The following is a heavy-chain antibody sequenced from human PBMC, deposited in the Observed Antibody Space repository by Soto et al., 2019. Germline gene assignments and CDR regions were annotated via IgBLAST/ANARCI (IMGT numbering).Heavy chain of an antibody. CDR2: INHSGST. Sequence: SETLSLTCAVYGGSFSGYYWSWIRQPPGKGLEWIGEINHSGSTNYNPSLKSRVTISVDTSKNQFSLKLSSVTAADTAVYYCARGVLLWFGELSGAFDIWGQGTMVTVSS. CDR3: ARGVLLWFGELSGAFDI. D-gene: IGHD3-10*01. V-gene: IGHV4-34*01. J-gene: IGHJ3*02. CDR1: GGSFSGYY.